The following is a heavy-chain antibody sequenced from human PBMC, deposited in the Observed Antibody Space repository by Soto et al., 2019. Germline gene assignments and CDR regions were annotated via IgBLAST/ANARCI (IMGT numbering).Heavy chain of an antibody. Sequence: EVQLVESGGGLVQPGGSLKLSCAASGFTFSGSAMHWVRQASGKGLEWVGRIRSKANSYATAYAASVKGRFTISRDDSKNTAYRQSNSLKTEDTAVYYCTRHDSNYDFWSGSPPRYGMDVWGQGTTVTVSS. CDR3: TRHDSNYDFWSGSPPRYGMDV. CDR2: IRSKANSYAT. CDR1: GFTFSGSA. V-gene: IGHV3-73*01. D-gene: IGHD3-3*01. J-gene: IGHJ6*02.